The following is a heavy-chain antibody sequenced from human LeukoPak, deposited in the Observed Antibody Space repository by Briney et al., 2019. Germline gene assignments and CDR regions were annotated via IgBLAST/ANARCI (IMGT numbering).Heavy chain of an antibody. V-gene: IGHV3-23*01. D-gene: IGHD5-18*01. CDR2: ISGSGGST. J-gene: IGHJ4*02. CDR3: AKGVGYSRGSDY. Sequence: GGSLRLSCAASGFTFSSYVMSWVRQAPGKGLEWVSAISGSGGSTYYTDSVKGRFTISRDNSKNTLYLQVNSLGAEDTAIYYCAKGVGYSRGSDYWGQGTLVTVSS. CDR1: GFTFSSYV.